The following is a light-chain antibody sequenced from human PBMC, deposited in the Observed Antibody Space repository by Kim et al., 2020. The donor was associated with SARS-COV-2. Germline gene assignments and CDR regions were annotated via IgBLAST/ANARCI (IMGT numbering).Light chain of an antibody. CDR2: GVS. CDR3: QQYNNWPPNT. CDR1: QSISHN. Sequence: VSPGQSATLSCRSSQSISHNLAWYQQKPGQAPRLLIYGVSTRATDIPARFSGSGSGTDFTLTISSLQSEDFAVYYCQQYNNWPPNTFGQGTKLEI. J-gene: IGKJ2*01. V-gene: IGKV3-15*01.